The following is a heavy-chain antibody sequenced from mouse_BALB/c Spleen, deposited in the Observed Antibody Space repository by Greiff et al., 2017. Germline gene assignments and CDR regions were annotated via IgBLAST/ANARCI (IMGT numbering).Heavy chain of an antibody. J-gene: IGHJ3*01. V-gene: IGHV14-4*02. CDR1: GFNIKDYY. Sequence: EVKLQESGAELVRSGASVKLSCTASGFNIKDYYMHWVKQRPEQGLEWIGWIDPENGDTEYAPKFQGKATMTADTSSNTAYLQLSSLTSEDTAVYYCNYYGSSPFAYWGQGTLVTVSA. CDR2: IDPENGDT. CDR3: NYYGSSPFAY. D-gene: IGHD1-1*01.